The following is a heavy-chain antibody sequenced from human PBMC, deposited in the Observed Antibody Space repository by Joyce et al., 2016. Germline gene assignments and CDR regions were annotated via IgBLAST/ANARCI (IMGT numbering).Heavy chain of an antibody. Sequence: QVQLQESGPGLVKPSQTLSITCTVSGGSISSGDYYWSWVRQSPGKGLEWIGYIYFSGSTHRNTSLKSRLTISADTSKNQFSLKVRSVTAADTAVYYCARGNGDFWSGYYNYFDYWGQGILVTVSS. J-gene: IGHJ4*02. CDR3: ARGNGDFWSGYYNYFDY. V-gene: IGHV4-30-4*01. CDR2: IYFSGST. CDR1: GGSISSGDYY. D-gene: IGHD3-3*01.